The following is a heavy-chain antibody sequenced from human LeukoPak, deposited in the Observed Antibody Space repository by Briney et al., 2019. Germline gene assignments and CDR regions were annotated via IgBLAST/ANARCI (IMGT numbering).Heavy chain of an antibody. Sequence: PGGSLRLSCAASGFTFSSYAMHWVRQAPGKGLEWVAVISYDGSNKCYTDSVKGRFTIPRDNSKNPLYLQMNSLRAEDTAVYYCAREERYCSSTSCSDFDYWGQGTVVTVSS. CDR1: GFTFSSYA. V-gene: IGHV3-30-3*01. CDR2: ISYDGSNK. J-gene: IGHJ4*02. D-gene: IGHD2-2*01. CDR3: AREERYCSSTSCSDFDY.